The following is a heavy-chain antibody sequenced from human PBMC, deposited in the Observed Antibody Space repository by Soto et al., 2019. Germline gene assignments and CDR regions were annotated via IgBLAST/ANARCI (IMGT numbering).Heavy chain of an antibody. D-gene: IGHD1-26*01. CDR3: ARGRIVGAAFDY. Sequence: ASVKVSCKASGYTFTSSDINWVRQATGQGLEWMGWMNPNTGNTGYTQRFQGRVTMTRNISITTAYMELSSLRSDDTAVYYCARGRIVGAAFDYWGQGTLVTVSS. J-gene: IGHJ4*02. CDR1: GYTFTSSD. V-gene: IGHV1-8*01. CDR2: MNPNTGNT.